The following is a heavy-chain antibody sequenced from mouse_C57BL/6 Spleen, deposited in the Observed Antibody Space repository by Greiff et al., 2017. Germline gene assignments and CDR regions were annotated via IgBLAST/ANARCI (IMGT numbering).Heavy chain of an antibody. CDR1: GYTFTSYW. D-gene: IGHD2-5*01. Sequence: QVQLKQPGAELVKPGASVKMSCKASGYTFTSYWITWVKQRPGQGLEWIGDIYPGSGSTNYNEKFKSKATLTVDTSSSTAYMQRSSLTSEDSAVYYCARKRGYSNYYYYAMDYWGQGTSVTVSS. CDR3: ARKRGYSNYYYYAMDY. V-gene: IGHV1-55*01. CDR2: IYPGSGST. J-gene: IGHJ4*01.